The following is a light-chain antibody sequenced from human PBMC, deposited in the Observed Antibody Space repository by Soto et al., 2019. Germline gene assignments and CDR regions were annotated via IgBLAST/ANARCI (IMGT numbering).Light chain of an antibody. J-gene: IGLJ2*01. CDR1: SSDVGGYNY. Sequence: QSVLTQPASVSGSPGQSITISCTGTSSDVGGYNYVSWYQQHPGKAPKLMIYDVNTRPSGVSNRFSGSKYGNTASLTISGLQDEDEADYSCSSYTSSISFGGGTKLTV. CDR2: DVN. V-gene: IGLV2-14*01. CDR3: SSYTSSIS.